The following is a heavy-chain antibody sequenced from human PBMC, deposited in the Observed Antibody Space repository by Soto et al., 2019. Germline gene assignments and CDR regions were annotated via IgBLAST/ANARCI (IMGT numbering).Heavy chain of an antibody. CDR2: ISGSGGST. J-gene: IGHJ6*02. CDR3: AKGDYGDIFYYYYGMDV. Sequence: GGSLRLSCAASGFTFSSYAMNWVRQAPGKGLEWVSAISGSGGSTYYADSVKGRFTISRDNSKNTLYLQMNSLRAEDTAVYYCAKGDYGDIFYYYYGMDVWGQGTTVTVSS. D-gene: IGHD4-17*01. V-gene: IGHV3-23*01. CDR1: GFTFSSYA.